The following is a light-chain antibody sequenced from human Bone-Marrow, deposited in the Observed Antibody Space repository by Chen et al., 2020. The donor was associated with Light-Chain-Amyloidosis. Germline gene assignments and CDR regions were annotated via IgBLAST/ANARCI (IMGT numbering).Light chain of an antibody. CDR1: DLPTKY. CDR2: RDT. J-gene: IGLJ2*01. CDR3: QSADSSVTYEVI. V-gene: IGLV3-25*03. Sequence: SYELTQPPSVSVSPGQTARITCSGDDLPTKYAYWYQQKPGQAPVLVIHRDTERPSGISERFSGSSSGTTATLNISGVPAEAEADYHSQSADSSVTYEVIFGGGTQLTVL.